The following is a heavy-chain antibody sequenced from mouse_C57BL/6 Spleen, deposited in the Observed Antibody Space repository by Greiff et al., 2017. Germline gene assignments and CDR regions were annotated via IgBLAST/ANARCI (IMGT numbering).Heavy chain of an antibody. V-gene: IGHV5-17*01. CDR1: GFTFSDYG. CDR2: ISSGSSTI. D-gene: IGHD1-1*01. Sequence: EVKLVESGGGLVKPGGSLKLSCAASGFTFSDYGMHWVRQAPEKGLEWVAYISSGSSTIYYADTVKGRFTISRDNAKNTLFLQMTSLRSEDTAMYYCARPYYGSPRAMDYWGQGTSVTVSS. CDR3: ARPYYGSPRAMDY. J-gene: IGHJ4*01.